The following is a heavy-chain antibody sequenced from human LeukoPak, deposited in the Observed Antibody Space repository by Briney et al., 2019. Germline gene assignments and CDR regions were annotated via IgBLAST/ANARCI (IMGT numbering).Heavy chain of an antibody. CDR3: AKDLSDYDIKDQVAFDY. CDR2: ISSSGVYI. V-gene: IGHV3-21*04. CDR1: GFTFNMYT. J-gene: IGHJ4*02. D-gene: IGHD3-22*01. Sequence: PGGSLRLSCAASGFTFNMYTMNWVRQAPGKGLEWVSSISSSGVYIYYADSLKGRFTISRDNAKNSLYLQMNSLRAEDMALYYCAKDLSDYDIKDQVAFDYWGQGTLVTVSS.